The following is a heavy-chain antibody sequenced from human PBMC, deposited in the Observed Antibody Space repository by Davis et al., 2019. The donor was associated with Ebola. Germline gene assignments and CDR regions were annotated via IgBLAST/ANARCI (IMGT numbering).Heavy chain of an antibody. V-gene: IGHV3-66*01. CDR2: IYSGGST. D-gene: IGHD3-3*01. CDR1: GFTVSSNY. CDR3: ARAKYDFWSGHIDY. J-gene: IGHJ4*02. Sequence: PGGSLRLSCAASGFTVSSNYMSWVRQAPVKGLEWVSVIYSGGSTYYADSVKGRFTISRDNSKNTLYLQMNSLRAEDTAVYYCARAKYDFWSGHIDYWGQGTLVTVSS.